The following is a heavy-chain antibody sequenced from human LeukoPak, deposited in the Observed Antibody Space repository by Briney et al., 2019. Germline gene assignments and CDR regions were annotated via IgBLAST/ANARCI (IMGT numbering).Heavy chain of an antibody. CDR2: ISYDESNK. D-gene: IGHD3-10*01. CDR1: GFTFSTYA. J-gene: IGHJ3*01. CDR3: AENRGVA. Sequence: QAGGSLRLSCAASGFTFSTYAMHWVRQAPGKGLEWVAVISYDESNKYYADSVKGRFTISRDNSKNTLYLQMDSLRADDTAFYYCAENRGVAWGQGTMVTVSS. V-gene: IGHV3-30-3*01.